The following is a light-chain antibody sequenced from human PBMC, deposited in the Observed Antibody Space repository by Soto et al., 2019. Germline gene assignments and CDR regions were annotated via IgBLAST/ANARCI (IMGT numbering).Light chain of an antibody. Sequence: DIQMTQSPSSVSASVGDRVTITCRASQGINNWLAWYQQKPGEPPKLLLYTTSNLQSGAPSSFSGSGSGTDFALTISCLQPEGFATYYGQQANSFPLTFGGGTKVEIK. J-gene: IGKJ4*01. CDR2: TTS. CDR1: QGINNW. CDR3: QQANSFPLT. V-gene: IGKV1D-12*01.